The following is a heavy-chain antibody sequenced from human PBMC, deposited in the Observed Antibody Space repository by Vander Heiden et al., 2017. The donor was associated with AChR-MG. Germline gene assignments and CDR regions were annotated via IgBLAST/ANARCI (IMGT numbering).Heavy chain of an antibody. V-gene: IGHV3-23*01. CDR3: AKEPTRIHWVGAADY. Sequence: EVQLLESGGGLVQPGGSLRLSCAASGFTFSNFAMAWVRQPPGKGLEWVSTISGRGDTTYFADSVKGRFTISRDNSENMVHLQMNSLRAEDTAVYYCAKEPTRIHWVGAADYWGQGALVTVSS. CDR1: GFTFSNFA. J-gene: IGHJ4*02. D-gene: IGHD6-13*01. CDR2: ISGRGDTT.